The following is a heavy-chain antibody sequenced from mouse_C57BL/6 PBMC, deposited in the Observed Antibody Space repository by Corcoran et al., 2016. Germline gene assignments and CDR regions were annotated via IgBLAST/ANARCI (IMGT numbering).Heavy chain of an antibody. V-gene: IGHV3-6*01. CDR2: ISYDGSN. CDR3: ARDYAMDY. CDR1: GYSITSGYY. J-gene: IGHJ4*01. Sequence: DVQLQESGPGLVKPSQSLSLTCSVTGYSITSGYYWNWIRQFPGNKLEWMGYISYDGSNNYNPSLKNRISITRDTSKHQFFLKLNSVTTEDTATYYCARDYAMDYWGQGTSVTVSS.